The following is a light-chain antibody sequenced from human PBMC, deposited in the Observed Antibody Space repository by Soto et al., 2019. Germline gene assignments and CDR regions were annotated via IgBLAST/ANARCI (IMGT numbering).Light chain of an antibody. CDR3: QQYGSSPPLT. CDR1: QSVSSSY. J-gene: IGKJ4*01. Sequence: EIVLTQSPGTLSLSPGERATLSCRASQSVSSSYLAWYQQKSGQAPRLLIYGASNRATGIPDRFSGSGSGTDFTLTISRLEPEDFAVYYCQQYGSSPPLTFGGGTKVDIK. V-gene: IGKV3-20*01. CDR2: GAS.